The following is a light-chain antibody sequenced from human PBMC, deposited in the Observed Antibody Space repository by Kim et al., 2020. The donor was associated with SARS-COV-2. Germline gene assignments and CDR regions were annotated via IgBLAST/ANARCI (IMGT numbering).Light chain of an antibody. CDR1: QSLVHGDGNTY. CDR3: MQGTHWPWT. V-gene: IGKV2-30*02. Sequence: PASISCRSSQSLVHGDGNTYLNWFHQRPGQSPRRLIYQTSNRDSGVPDRLSGSGTGTDFTLKISRVEAEDVGVYFCMQGTHWPWTFGQGTKVDIK. J-gene: IGKJ1*01. CDR2: QTS.